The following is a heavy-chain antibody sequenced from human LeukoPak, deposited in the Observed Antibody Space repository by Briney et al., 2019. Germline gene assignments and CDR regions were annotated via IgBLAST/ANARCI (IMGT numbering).Heavy chain of an antibody. CDR1: GFTFSSHW. J-gene: IGHJ4*02. CDR3: ARDKVVGATFFGY. Sequence: GGSLRLSCAASGFTFSSHWMSWVRQAPGMGPEWVANIKQDGTEIYYVDSVKGRFTISRDNAKNSLYLQMNSLRDEDTAVYYCARDKVVGATFFGYWGQGTLVTVSS. CDR2: IKQDGTEI. D-gene: IGHD1-26*01. V-gene: IGHV3-7*01.